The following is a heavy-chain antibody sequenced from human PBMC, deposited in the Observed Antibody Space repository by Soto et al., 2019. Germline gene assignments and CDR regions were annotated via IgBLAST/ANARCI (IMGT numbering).Heavy chain of an antibody. CDR3: SRGLLYGPRRPMPRYPVF. J-gene: IGHJ6*03. D-gene: IGHD2-2*01. CDR1: GFTFSYYW. Sequence: GGSLRLSCTASGFTFSYYWISWVRQVPGKGLEWLATIKLDDSEKKYVDSVKGRFTLSGDNAKNTPYLQMDSLRVADTDVYYCSRGLLYGPRRPMPRYPVFWG. CDR2: IKLDDSEK. V-gene: IGHV3-7*03.